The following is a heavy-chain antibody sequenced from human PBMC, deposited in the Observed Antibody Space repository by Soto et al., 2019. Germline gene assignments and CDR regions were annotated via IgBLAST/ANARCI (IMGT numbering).Heavy chain of an antibody. V-gene: IGHV4-38-2*02. CDR3: EGVDGMVVAGSNFDY. Sequence: ASETLSLTCTVSGDSITSGSYWGWIRQPPGEGPEWIASISHGGTTFYNPSLKSRVSISVDSSKNQFSLSLTSVTAADTATYYCEGVDGMVVAGSNFDYWGPGTLVTVSS. D-gene: IGHD6-19*01. CDR2: ISHGGTT. J-gene: IGHJ4*03. CDR1: GDSITSGSY.